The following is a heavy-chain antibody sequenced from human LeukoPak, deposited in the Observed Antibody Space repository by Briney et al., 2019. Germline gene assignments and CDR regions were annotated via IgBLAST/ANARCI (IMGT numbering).Heavy chain of an antibody. V-gene: IGHV1-18*01. Sequence: ASVKVSCKASGYRFSSYGIAWVRQAPGQGLEWMGWISAYNGKTKYAQEYEGRVTMTTDTSTSTAYMEVRSLRSGDTAVYYCARDFSGHDAFDYWGQGTLVIDSS. CDR2: ISAYNGKT. J-gene: IGHJ4*02. D-gene: IGHD5-12*01. CDR3: ARDFSGHDAFDY. CDR1: GYRFSSYG.